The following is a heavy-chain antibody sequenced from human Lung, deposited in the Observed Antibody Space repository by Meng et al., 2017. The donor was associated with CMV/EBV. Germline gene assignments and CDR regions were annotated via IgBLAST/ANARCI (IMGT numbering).Heavy chain of an antibody. CDR2: ISWNSGGI. CDR1: GFIFDDYA. Sequence: SXRLSCAASGFIFDDYAMHWVRQARGKGREWVSGISWNSGGIGYADSVKGRFTVSRDNAKNSLYLQKNSLRAEDAALYYCAKDISFSMLGFFDYWGQGTLVTVSS. V-gene: IGHV3-9*01. CDR3: AKDISFSMLGFFDY. J-gene: IGHJ4*02. D-gene: IGHD3-16*01.